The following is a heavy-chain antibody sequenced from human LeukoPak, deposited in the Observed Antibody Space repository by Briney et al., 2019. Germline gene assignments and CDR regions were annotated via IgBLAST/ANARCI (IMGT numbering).Heavy chain of an antibody. CDR2: IYSGGST. Sequence: GGSLRLSCAASGFTVNSNYMSWVRQAPGKGLEWVSVIYSGGSTYYADSVKGRFTISRDNSKNTLYLQTNSLGVEDTAVYYCGKLKSSGYLIEYWGQGTLVTVSS. V-gene: IGHV3-53*01. D-gene: IGHD3-22*01. CDR1: GFTVNSNY. CDR3: GKLKSSGYLIEY. J-gene: IGHJ4*02.